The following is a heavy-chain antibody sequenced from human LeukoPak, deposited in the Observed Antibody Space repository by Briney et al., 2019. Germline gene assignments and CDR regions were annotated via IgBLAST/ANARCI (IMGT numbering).Heavy chain of an antibody. D-gene: IGHD4-17*01. CDR3: ARFKGNYGDYPDAFDI. CDR2: IYYSGST. Sequence: PSETLSLTCTVSGVSISSYYLSWLRQPPGKGLEWVGYIYYSGSTNYNPSLQSRVTISVDKSKNQSFLKLSSVTAADTAVYYCARFKGNYGDYPDAFDIWGQGTMVTVSS. CDR1: GVSISSYY. J-gene: IGHJ3*02. V-gene: IGHV4-59*01.